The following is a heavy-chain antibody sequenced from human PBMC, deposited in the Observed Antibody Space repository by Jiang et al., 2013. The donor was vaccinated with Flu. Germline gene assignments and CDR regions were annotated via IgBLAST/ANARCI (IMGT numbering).Heavy chain of an antibody. D-gene: IGHD2-15*01. CDR3: ARDQGYCSGGSCPGAY. CDR2: INPSGGST. V-gene: IGHV1-46*03. Sequence: SGAEVKKPGASVKVSCKASGYTFTSYYMHWVRQAPGQGLEWMGIINPSGGSTSYAQKFQGRVTMTRDTSTSTVYMELSSLRSEDTAVYYCARDQGYCSGGSCPGAYWGQGTLVTVSS. CDR1: GYTFTSYY. J-gene: IGHJ4*02.